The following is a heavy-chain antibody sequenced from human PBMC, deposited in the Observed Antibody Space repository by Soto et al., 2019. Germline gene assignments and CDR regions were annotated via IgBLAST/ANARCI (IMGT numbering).Heavy chain of an antibody. CDR3: ARARQQLVSYYYYGMDV. Sequence: SETLSLTCTVSGGSISSYYWSWIRQPPGKGLEWIGYIYYSGSTNYNPSLKSRVTISVDTSKNQFSLKLGSVTAADTAVYYCARARQQLVSYYYYGMDVWGQGTTVTVSS. CDR2: IYYSGST. V-gene: IGHV4-59*01. J-gene: IGHJ6*02. D-gene: IGHD6-13*01. CDR1: GGSISSYY.